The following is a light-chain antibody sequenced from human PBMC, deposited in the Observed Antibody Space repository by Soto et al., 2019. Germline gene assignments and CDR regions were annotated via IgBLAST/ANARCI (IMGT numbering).Light chain of an antibody. CDR1: QSISVS. CDR2: DAS. J-gene: IGKJ5*01. CDR3: QQYSSYWT. V-gene: IGKV1-5*01. Sequence: IQMTQSPSTLSASVGDTVTITCRASQSISVSLAWYQQKPGKAPNLLIYDASTLQGGVPSRFSGSGPGTEFTLTVTSLQPEDFATYYCQQYSSYWTFAQGTRLEIK.